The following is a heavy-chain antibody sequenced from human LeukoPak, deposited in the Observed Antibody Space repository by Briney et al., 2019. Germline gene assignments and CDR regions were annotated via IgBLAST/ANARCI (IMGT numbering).Heavy chain of an antibody. CDR3: AITTMVRGTYYMDV. Sequence: PSETLSLTCTVSGGSISSYYWSWIRQPPGKGLEWIGCIYYSGYTNYKSSLKSRVTISVDTSKNQFSLKLSSVTAADTAVYYCAITTMVRGTYYMDVWGKGTTVTVSS. CDR2: IYYSGYT. V-gene: IGHV4-59*01. J-gene: IGHJ6*03. D-gene: IGHD3-10*01. CDR1: GGSISSYY.